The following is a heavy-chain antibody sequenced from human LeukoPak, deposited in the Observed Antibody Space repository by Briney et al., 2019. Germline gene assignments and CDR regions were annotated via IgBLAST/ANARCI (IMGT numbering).Heavy chain of an antibody. CDR2: ITGSGDNT. J-gene: IGHJ4*02. D-gene: IGHD5-12*01. CDR3: AKYPWGSGYGYIDY. V-gene: IGHV3-23*01. CDR1: GFTFSSYA. Sequence: GGSLRLSCAASGFTFSSYAMNWVRQAPGKGLEWISTITGSGDNTYYADSVKGRFTISRDNSKDTLYLQMNSLSAEDTALYYCAKYPWGSGYGYIDYWGQGTLATVSS.